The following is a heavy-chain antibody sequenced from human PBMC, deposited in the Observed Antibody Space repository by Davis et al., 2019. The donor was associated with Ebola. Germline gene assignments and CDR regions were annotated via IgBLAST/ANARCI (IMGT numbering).Heavy chain of an antibody. CDR3: AGGPVGYCSGGSCYYYYGMDV. D-gene: IGHD2-15*01. CDR2: IYYSGST. Sequence: SETLSLTCTVSGGSISSYYWSWIRQPPGKGLEWIGYIYYSGSTNYNPSLKSRVTISVDTSKNQFSLKLSSVTAADTAVYYCAGGPVGYCSGGSCYYYYGMDVWGQGTTVTVSS. V-gene: IGHV4-59*12. J-gene: IGHJ6*02. CDR1: GGSISSYY.